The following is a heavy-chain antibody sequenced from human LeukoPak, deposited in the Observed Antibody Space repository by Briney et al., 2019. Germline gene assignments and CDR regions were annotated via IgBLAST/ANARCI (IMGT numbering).Heavy chain of an antibody. J-gene: IGHJ3*02. CDR2: IYTSGST. CDR1: GGSISSCSYY. CDR3: ARDGSGSYYNSHDAFDI. V-gene: IGHV4-61*02. D-gene: IGHD3-10*01. Sequence: SQTLSLTCTVSGGSISSCSYYWSWIRQPAGKGLEWIGRIYTSGSTNYNPSLKSRVTISVDTSKNQFSLKLSSVTAADTAVYYCARDGSGSYYNSHDAFDIWGQGTMVTVSS.